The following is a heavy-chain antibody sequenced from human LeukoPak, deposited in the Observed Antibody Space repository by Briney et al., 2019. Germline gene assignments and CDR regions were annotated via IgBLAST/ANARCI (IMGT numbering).Heavy chain of an antibody. J-gene: IGHJ4*02. CDR3: ARAPDYDILTGYYNKPHFDY. Sequence: GGSLRLFCAASGFTFSSYGMHWVRQAPGKGREWVAVIWYDGSNKYYADSVKGRFTISRDNSKNTLYLQMNSLRAEDTAVYYCARAPDYDILTGYYNKPHFDYWGQGTLVTVSS. V-gene: IGHV3-33*01. D-gene: IGHD3-9*01. CDR1: GFTFSSYG. CDR2: IWYDGSNK.